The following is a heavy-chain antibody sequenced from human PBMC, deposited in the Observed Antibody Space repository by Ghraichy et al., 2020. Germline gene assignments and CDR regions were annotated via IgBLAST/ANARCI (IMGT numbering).Heavy chain of an antibody. V-gene: IGHV3-43*01. CDR1: GFTFDDYT. CDR3: AKERGGEPYHYAMDV. D-gene: IGHD3-10*01. CDR2: FSSDGDTT. Sequence: GGSLRLSCVASGFTFDDYTMHWVRQAPGKGLEWVSLFSSDGDTTYYADSVGGRFTISRDNSKKSMYLQMNSLRSEDTALYYCAKERGGEPYHYAMDVWGQGTTVTVSS. J-gene: IGHJ6*02.